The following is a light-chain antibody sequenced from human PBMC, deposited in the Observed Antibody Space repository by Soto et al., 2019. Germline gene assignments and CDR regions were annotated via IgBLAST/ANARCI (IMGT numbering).Light chain of an antibody. CDR2: DVS. CDR1: SSDVGGYNY. V-gene: IGLV2-11*01. CDR3: CSYAGSYTFDV. J-gene: IGLJ1*01. Sequence: QSALTQPRSVSGSPGQSVTISCTGTSSDVGGYNYVSWYQQHPGKAPKLMIYDVSKRPSGVPDRFSGSKSGNTASLTISGLQAEDEADYYCCSYAGSYTFDVFGHGTKLTVL.